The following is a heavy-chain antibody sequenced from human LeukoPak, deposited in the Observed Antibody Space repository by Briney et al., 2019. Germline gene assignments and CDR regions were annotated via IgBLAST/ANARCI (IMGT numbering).Heavy chain of an antibody. CDR1: GGSISSGSYY. CDR2: IYYSGST. D-gene: IGHD3-22*01. V-gene: IGHV4-30-4*08. Sequence: SETLSLTCTVSGGSISSGSYYWSWIRQPPGKGLEWIGYIYYSGSTYYNPSLKSRVTISVDTSKNQFSLKLSSVTAADTAVYYCARHGYYGPLDAFDIWGQGTMVTVSS. J-gene: IGHJ3*02. CDR3: ARHGYYGPLDAFDI.